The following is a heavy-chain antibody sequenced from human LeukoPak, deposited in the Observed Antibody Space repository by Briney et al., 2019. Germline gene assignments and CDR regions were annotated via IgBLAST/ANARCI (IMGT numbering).Heavy chain of an antibody. CDR1: GFTFSSYW. J-gene: IGHJ4*02. CDR3: ASTTWELGGY. Sequence: GGSLRLSCAASGFTFSSYWMSWVRQAPGKGLEWVANIKQDGSKKYYVDSVKGRLTISRDNAKSSLYLQMNSLRVEDTAVYYCASTTWELGGYWGQGTLVTVSS. D-gene: IGHD1-26*01. V-gene: IGHV3-7*01. CDR2: IKQDGSKK.